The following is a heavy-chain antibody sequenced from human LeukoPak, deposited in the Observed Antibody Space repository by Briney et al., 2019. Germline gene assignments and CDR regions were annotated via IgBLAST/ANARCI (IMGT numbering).Heavy chain of an antibody. J-gene: IGHJ5*02. D-gene: IGHD3-10*01. V-gene: IGHV7-4-1*02. CDR3: ARWGSGSYYNWFDP. Sequence: ASVKVSCKASGYTITSYAMNWVRQAPGQGLEWMGWINTNTGNPTYAQGFTGRFVFSLDTSVSTAYLQISSLKAEDTAVYYCARWGSGSYYNWFDPWGQGTLVTVSS. CDR1: GYTITSYA. CDR2: INTNTGNP.